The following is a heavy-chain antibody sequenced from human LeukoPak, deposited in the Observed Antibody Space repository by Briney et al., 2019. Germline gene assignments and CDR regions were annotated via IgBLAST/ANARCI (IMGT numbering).Heavy chain of an antibody. CDR2: ISFGGGHI. D-gene: IGHD2/OR15-2a*01. V-gene: IGHV3-21*01. CDR3: ARIVLTPPYGMDV. J-gene: IGHJ6*02. Sequence: GGSLRLSCVASRFTFSSYSMTWVRRAPGTGLEWVSSISFGGGHIFYTDSVKGRFTIFRDDPKNSLYLEMNSLRAEDTAVYFCARIVLTPPYGMDVWGQGTTVTVSS. CDR1: RFTFSSYS.